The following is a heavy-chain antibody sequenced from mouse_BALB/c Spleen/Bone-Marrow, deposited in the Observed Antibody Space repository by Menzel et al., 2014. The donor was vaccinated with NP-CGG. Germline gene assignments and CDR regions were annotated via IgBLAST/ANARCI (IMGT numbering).Heavy chain of an antibody. V-gene: IGHV4-1*02. CDR2: INPESSTI. J-gene: IGHJ4*01. CDR1: GFDFSRYW. D-gene: IGHD1-1*01. CDR3: ARLGYYGMMAF. Sequence: EVQLQQSGGGLVQPGGSLKLSCAVSGFDFSRYWMSWVRQAPGKGLEWIGEINPESSTINYTPSLKDKFIISRDNAKNTLYLQMSKVRSEDTALYHCARLGYYGMMAFWGQGTSVTVSS.